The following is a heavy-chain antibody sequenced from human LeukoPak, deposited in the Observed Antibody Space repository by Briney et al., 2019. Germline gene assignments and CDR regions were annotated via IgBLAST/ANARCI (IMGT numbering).Heavy chain of an antibody. J-gene: IGHJ6*04. Sequence: SVKVSCKASGGTFSSYAITWVRQAPGQGLEWMGGIIPIFGTANYAQKFQGRVTITADESTSTAYMELSSLRSEDTAVYYCAREDDILTGYSRVPGEIYYGMDVWGKGTTVTVSS. CDR1: GGTFSSYA. CDR2: IIPIFGTA. D-gene: IGHD3-9*01. V-gene: IGHV1-69*01. CDR3: AREDDILTGYSRVPGEIYYGMDV.